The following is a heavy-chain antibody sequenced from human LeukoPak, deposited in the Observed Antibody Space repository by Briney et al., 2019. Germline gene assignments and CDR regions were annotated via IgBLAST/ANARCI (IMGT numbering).Heavy chain of an antibody. D-gene: IGHD3-10*01. V-gene: IGHV1-8*01. CDR1: GYTFTSYD. CDR3: ARSITMVRGVPFGY. CDR2: MNPNSGNT. Sequence: ASVKVSCKASGYTFTSYDINRVRQATGQGLEWMGWMNPNSGNTGYAQKFQGRVTMTRNTSISTAYMELSSLRSEDTAVYYCARSITMVRGVPFGYWGQGTLVTVSS. J-gene: IGHJ4*02.